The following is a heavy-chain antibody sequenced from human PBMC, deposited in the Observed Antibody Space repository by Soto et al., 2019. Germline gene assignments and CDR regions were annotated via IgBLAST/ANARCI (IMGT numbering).Heavy chain of an antibody. Sequence: GGSLRLSCAASGFTFSDYYMTWIRQAPGKGLEWLSYISSSGSTIYYADSVKGRFTISRDNAKNSLFLQMNSLRAEDTAVYYCARLGTATRNYYYGMDVWGQGTTVTVSS. CDR3: ARLGTATRNYYYGMDV. J-gene: IGHJ6*02. V-gene: IGHV3-11*01. CDR2: ISSSGSTI. D-gene: IGHD1-1*01. CDR1: GFTFSDYY.